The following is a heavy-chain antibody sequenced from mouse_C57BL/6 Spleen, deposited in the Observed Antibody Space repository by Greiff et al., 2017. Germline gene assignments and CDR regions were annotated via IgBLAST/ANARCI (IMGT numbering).Heavy chain of an antibody. CDR1: GFTFSDAW. J-gene: IGHJ3*01. Sequence: EVKVVESGGGLVQPGGSMKLSCAASGFTFSDAWMDWVRQSPEKGLEWVAEIRNKANNHATYYAESVKGRFTISRDDSKSSVYLQMNSLRAEDTGIYYCTGDYDYGREFAYWGQGTLVTVSA. D-gene: IGHD2-4*01. CDR3: TGDYDYGREFAY. CDR2: IRNKANNHAT. V-gene: IGHV6-6*01.